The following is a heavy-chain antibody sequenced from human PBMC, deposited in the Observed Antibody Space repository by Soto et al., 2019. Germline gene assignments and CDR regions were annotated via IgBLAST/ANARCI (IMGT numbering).Heavy chain of an antibody. V-gene: IGHV4-4*07. D-gene: IGHD6-19*01. CDR2: IYTSGST. Sequence: PSETLSLTCTVSGGSISSYYWSWIRQPAGKGLEWIGRIYTSGSTNYNPSLKSRVTMSVDTSKNQFSLKLSSVTAADTAVYYCARAFEQWLADDAFEIWGQGTMVTVSS. CDR1: GGSISSYY. CDR3: ARAFEQWLADDAFEI. J-gene: IGHJ3*02.